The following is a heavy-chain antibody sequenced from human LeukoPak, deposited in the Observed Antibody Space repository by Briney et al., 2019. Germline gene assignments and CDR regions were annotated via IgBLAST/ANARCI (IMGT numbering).Heavy chain of an antibody. V-gene: IGHV3-49*03. Sequence: GGSLRLSCTASGFTFGDYAMSWFRQAPGKGLEWVGFIRSKAYGGTTEYAASVKGRFTISRDDSKSIAYLQMNSLKTEDTAVYYCTGGPYGGNPLSWFDPWGQGTLVTVSS. CDR1: GFTFGDYA. J-gene: IGHJ5*02. CDR2: IRSKAYGGTT. D-gene: IGHD4-23*01. CDR3: TGGPYGGNPLSWFDP.